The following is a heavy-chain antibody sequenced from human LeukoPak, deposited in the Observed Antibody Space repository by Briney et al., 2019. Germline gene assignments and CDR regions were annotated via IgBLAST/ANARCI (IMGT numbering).Heavy chain of an antibody. CDR1: GFTFNNYA. Sequence: GGSLRLSCAASGFTFNNYAMTRVRQAPGKGLEWVSNINDNGGQRHYADSVKGRFTIYRDNSKNTLFLQMDSLRAEDTAVYYCAKTQWKVGATDYFDYWGQGILVTVSS. J-gene: IGHJ4*02. V-gene: IGHV3-23*01. CDR2: INDNGGQR. D-gene: IGHD1-26*01. CDR3: AKTQWKVGATDYFDY.